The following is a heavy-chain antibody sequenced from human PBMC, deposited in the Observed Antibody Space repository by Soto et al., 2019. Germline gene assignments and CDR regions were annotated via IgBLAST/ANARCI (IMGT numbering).Heavy chain of an antibody. D-gene: IGHD2-8*01. Sequence: EVQLLESGGGLVQPGGSLRLSCAASGFTFSSYAMSWVRQAPGKGLEWVSAISGSGGSTYYADSVKGRFTISRDNSKNTLYLQMNSLRAEDTAVYYCAKDLRPASLVMVYAGAFDIWGQGTMVTVSS. V-gene: IGHV3-23*01. CDR3: AKDLRPASLVMVYAGAFDI. CDR1: GFTFSSYA. CDR2: ISGSGGST. J-gene: IGHJ3*02.